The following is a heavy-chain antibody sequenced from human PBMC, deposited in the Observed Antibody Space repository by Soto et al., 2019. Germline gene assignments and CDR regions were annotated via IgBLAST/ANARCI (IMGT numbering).Heavy chain of an antibody. CDR2: IYYSGSS. D-gene: IGHD1-26*01. Sequence: PSETLSLTCTVSGGSISSGSYHWSWIRQHPGKGLEWIENIYYSGSSYYNPSLKSRATISIDTSKDQFSLRLGSVTAADTAVYYCARVEGSSYYFRHDCWGRGTLVTVSS. CDR1: GGSISSGSYH. V-gene: IGHV4-31*03. CDR3: ARVEGSSYYFRHDC. J-gene: IGHJ4*02.